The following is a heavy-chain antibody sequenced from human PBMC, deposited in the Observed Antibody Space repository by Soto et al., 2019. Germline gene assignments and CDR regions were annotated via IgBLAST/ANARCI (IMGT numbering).Heavy chain of an antibody. V-gene: IGHV3-30-3*01. Sequence: QSGGSLRLSCAASGFTFISYAMHWVRQAPGKGLEWVAVISYDGSNKYYADSVKGRFTISRDNSKNTLYLQMNSLRADDTAVYYCARGPSSLTRFDYWGQGTLVTVSS. CDR1: GFTFISYA. J-gene: IGHJ4*02. CDR2: ISYDGSNK. D-gene: IGHD2-2*01. CDR3: ARGPSSLTRFDY.